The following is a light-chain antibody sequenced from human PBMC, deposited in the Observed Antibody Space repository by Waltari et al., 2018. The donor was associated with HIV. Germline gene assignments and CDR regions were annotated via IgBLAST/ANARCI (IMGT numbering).Light chain of an antibody. CDR3: QQYHSYPYT. CDR2: DAS. J-gene: IGKJ2*01. Sequence: DIQMTQSPSSLSASVGDRISITCRASQDISNYLAWFQQKPGEAPKSLIFDASSLQSGVPSKFSGSGSGTDFTLTISSLQPEDFATYYCQQYHSYPYTFDQGTKLES. CDR1: QDISNY. V-gene: IGKV1-16*02.